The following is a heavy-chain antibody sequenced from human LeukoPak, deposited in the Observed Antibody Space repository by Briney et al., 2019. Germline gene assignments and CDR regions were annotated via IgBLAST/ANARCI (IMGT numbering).Heavy chain of an antibody. V-gene: IGHV3-23*01. CDR1: GFTFSSYA. Sequence: GGSLRLSCAASGFTFSSYAMSWVRQAPGKGLEWVSSISNSGGRTFYTDSVKGRFTISRDNSKITLYLQMNSLRAEDTAVYYCVKDWATMVRGADYWGQGTLVTVSS. J-gene: IGHJ4*02. CDR3: VKDWATMVRGADY. CDR2: ISNSGGRT. D-gene: IGHD3-10*01.